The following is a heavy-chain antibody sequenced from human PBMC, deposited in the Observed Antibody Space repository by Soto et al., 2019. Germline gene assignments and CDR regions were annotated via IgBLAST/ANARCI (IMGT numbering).Heavy chain of an antibody. CDR1: GGSFSGYY. CDR3: ASLAVAGYYYYGMDV. V-gene: IGHV4-34*01. J-gene: IGHJ6*02. Sequence: SETLSLTCAVYGGSFSGYYWSWIRQPPGKWLEWIGEINHSGSTNYNPSLKSRVTISVDTSKNQFSLKLSSVTAADTAVYYCASLAVAGYYYYGMDVWGQGTTVTVSS. D-gene: IGHD6-13*01. CDR2: INHSGST.